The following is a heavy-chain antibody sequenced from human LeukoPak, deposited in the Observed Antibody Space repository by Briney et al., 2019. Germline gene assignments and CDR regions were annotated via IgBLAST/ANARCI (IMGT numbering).Heavy chain of an antibody. CDR1: GFTFSGYT. CDR2: IISHGGST. V-gene: IGHV3-64*02. D-gene: IGHD3-3*01. J-gene: IGHJ6*03. CDR3: ARITMGATSANFYYYFLDA. Sequence: GSLRLPCAASGFTFSGYTLHWVRQAPGKGLEYVSAIISHGGSTHYADSVKGRFTVSRDNSKNTLYLQMDSLRAEDMAVYYCARITMGATSANFYYYFLDAWGKGTTVTVSS.